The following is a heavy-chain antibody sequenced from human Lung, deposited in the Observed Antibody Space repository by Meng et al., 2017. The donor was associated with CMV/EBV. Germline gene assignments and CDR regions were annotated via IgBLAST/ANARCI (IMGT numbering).Heavy chain of an antibody. D-gene: IGHD3-10*01. Sequence: GESLKIPCEASGFAFNNFWMHWVRQDPGKGLLWVSRVDGAGAGIMHADSVKGRFTISRDPARNTVYLQMNNLRVDDTAVYYCVRDRGLGGIASWGQGTLVXVSS. CDR2: VDGAGAGI. CDR3: VRDRGLGGIAS. CDR1: GFAFNNFW. V-gene: IGHV3-74*03. J-gene: IGHJ4*02.